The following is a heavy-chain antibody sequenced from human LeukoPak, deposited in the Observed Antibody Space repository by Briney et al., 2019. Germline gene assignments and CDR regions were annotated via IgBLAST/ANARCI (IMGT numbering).Heavy chain of an antibody. Sequence: SGGSLRLSCAASGSTFDDHGMSWVRQVPGKGLEWVSGINWNGGSTGYADSVKGRFTISRDNAKNSLYLQMNSLSAEDTALYYCAGGDRNGWYFDYWGQGTLVTVSS. CDR3: AGGDRNGWYFDY. V-gene: IGHV3-20*04. D-gene: IGHD6-19*01. J-gene: IGHJ4*02. CDR2: INWNGGST. CDR1: GSTFDDHG.